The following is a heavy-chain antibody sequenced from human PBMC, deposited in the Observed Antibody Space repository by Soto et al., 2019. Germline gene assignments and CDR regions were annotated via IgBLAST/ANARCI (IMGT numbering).Heavy chain of an antibody. CDR3: ARGMVRGVIITRGAFDI. J-gene: IGHJ3*02. CDR1: GYTFTSYY. Sequence: GAAVKVSCKASGYTFTSYYMHWVRQAPGQGLEWMGIINPSGGSTSYAQKFQGRVTVTRDTSTSTVYMELSSLRSEDTAVYYCARGMVRGVIITRGAFDIWGQGTMVTVSS. D-gene: IGHD3-10*01. CDR2: INPSGGST. V-gene: IGHV1-46*01.